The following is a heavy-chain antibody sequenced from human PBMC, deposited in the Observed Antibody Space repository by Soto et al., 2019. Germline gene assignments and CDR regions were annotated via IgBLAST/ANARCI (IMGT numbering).Heavy chain of an antibody. J-gene: IGHJ6*01. D-gene: IGHD2-15*01. V-gene: IGHV4-61*01. CDR2: IYYSGSS. CDR1: GGSVSSGIYY. Sequence: PSETLSLTCTVSGGSVSSGIYYCSWIRQPPGKGLEWIGYIYYSGSSNYNPSLKSRGTISVDTSKYQFSLKLSSVTAADTAVYYCARDHGIEATHYYYGMDVWYPEPSITV. CDR3: ARDHGIEATHYYYGMDV.